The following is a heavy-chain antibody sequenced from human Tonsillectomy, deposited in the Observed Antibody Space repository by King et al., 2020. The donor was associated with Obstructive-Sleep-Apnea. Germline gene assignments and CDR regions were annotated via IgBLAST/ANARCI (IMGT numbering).Heavy chain of an antibody. CDR2: IKQDGSGK. CDR1: GFTFSSYW. Sequence: VQLVESGGGLVQPGGSLRLSCAASGFTFSSYWMSWVGQAPGKGLEWGANIKQDGSGKYMLASVNVRFTISRNNAKNSLYLQMNSLGAEDTAVYYCARDQAYYYGSGSYYNALYYYGMDVWGQGTTVTVSS. D-gene: IGHD3-10*01. J-gene: IGHJ6*02. V-gene: IGHV3-7*01. CDR3: ARDQAYYYGSGSYYNALYYYGMDV.